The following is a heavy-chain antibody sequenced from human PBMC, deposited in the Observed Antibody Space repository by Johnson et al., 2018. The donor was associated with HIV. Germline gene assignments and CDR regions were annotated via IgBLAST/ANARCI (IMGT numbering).Heavy chain of an antibody. V-gene: IGHV3-74*01. CDR2: INGDGSRS. Sequence: VQLVESGGVVVQPGGSLRLSCAVSGFTFDDYAMHWVRQAPGKGLEWVSRINGDGSRSTYADSVKGRFTIARDNAKNTLYLEMKSLRSEDTAVYYCARDRPSKWLRSNDDAFDIWGQGTMFTVSS. D-gene: IGHD5-12*01. CDR3: ARDRPSKWLRSNDDAFDI. CDR1: GFTFDDYA. J-gene: IGHJ3*02.